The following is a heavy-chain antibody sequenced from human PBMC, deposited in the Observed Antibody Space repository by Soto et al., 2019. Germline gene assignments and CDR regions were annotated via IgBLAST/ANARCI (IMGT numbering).Heavy chain of an antibody. V-gene: IGHV3-30*03. CDR2: ISYEGSNK. CDR1: GFTFSSYG. D-gene: IGHD3-9*01. J-gene: IGHJ4*02. Sequence: GGSLRLSFAASGFTFSSYGMHWVRPAPGKGLEWVAVISYEGSNKYYADSVKGRFTISRDNSKNTLYLQMNSLRAEDTAVYYCAPAPIGEDILTDFDYWGQGTLVTVSS. CDR3: APAPIGEDILTDFDY.